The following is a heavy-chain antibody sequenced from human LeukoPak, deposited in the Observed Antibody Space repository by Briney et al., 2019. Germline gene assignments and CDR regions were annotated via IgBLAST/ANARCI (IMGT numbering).Heavy chain of an antibody. CDR2: VRYDGRST. D-gene: IGHD6-19*01. CDR1: GFTISSDC. CDR3: ARSSSGWSCLFHY. Sequence: PGGTLRLSCAASGFTISSDCLHGVRRAPPKGLEEGAWVRYDGRSTYYAESVKGRFTISRDNSKNTLSLQMNSLRVEDTAVYYCARSSSGWSCLFHYWGQGTLVTVSS. V-gene: IGHV3-33*08. J-gene: IGHJ4*02.